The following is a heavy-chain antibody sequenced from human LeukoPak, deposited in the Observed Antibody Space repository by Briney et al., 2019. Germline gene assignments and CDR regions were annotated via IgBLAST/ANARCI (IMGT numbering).Heavy chain of an antibody. Sequence: SETLSLTCTVSGGSISSSSYYWGWIRQPPGKGLEWIGSIYYSGSTYYNPSFKSRVTISVDTSKNQFSLKLSSVTAADTAVYYCARGTTDSPYCGGDCSHYWGQGTLVTVSS. J-gene: IGHJ4*02. D-gene: IGHD2-21*02. CDR3: ARGTTDSPYCGGDCSHY. CDR2: IYYSGST. CDR1: GGSISSSSYY. V-gene: IGHV4-39*07.